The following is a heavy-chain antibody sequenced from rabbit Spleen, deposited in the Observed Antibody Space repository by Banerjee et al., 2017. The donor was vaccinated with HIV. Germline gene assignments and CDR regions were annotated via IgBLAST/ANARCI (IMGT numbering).Heavy chain of an antibody. CDR2: IWTGSGGYT. D-gene: IGHD4-1*01. Sequence: QQQLEESGGGLVKPGGTLTLTCKASGFDLTSYYMSWVRQAPGKGLEYIGCIWTGSGGYTYYASWAKGRFTFSKTSSTTVTLQMTSLTAADTATYFCARDLDDVIGWNFGWWGQGTLVTVS. V-gene: IGHV1S45*01. CDR3: ARDLDDVIGWNFGW. J-gene: IGHJ3*01. CDR1: GFDLTSYY.